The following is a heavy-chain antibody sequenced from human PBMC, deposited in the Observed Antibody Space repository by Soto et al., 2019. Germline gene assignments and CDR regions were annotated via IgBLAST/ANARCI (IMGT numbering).Heavy chain of an antibody. D-gene: IGHD6-13*01. V-gene: IGHV2-5*02. J-gene: IGHJ4*02. Sequence: SGPTLENNTQTYAMTGNFSGFSIITSGVGVGWIRQPPGKALEWLALIYWDDYKRYSPSLKSRLTITKDTSKNQVVLTMTNMDPVETATFYCAQSEDFVSSSWYFDSWGQGTLVTVS. CDR2: IYWDDYK. CDR1: GFSIITSGVG. CDR3: AQSEDFVSSSWYFDS.